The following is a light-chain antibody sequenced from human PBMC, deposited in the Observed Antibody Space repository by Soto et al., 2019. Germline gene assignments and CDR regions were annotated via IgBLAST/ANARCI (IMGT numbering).Light chain of an antibody. CDR2: DAS. CDR1: HGISNY. V-gene: IGKV1-5*01. Sequence: ITQSPSTRSASEGDSVTITCRASHGISNYCAWYQQKPGKAPQLLIYDASSLESGVPSWFSGRGSGTEFPLTISSLQPDYFATYYRKQYNSHSRTFGQGTKVDI. J-gene: IGKJ1*01. CDR3: KQYNSHSRT.